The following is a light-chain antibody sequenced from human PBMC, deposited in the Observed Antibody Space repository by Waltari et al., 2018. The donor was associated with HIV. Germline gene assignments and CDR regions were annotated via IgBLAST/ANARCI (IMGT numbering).Light chain of an antibody. Sequence: SALTQPASVSGSPGQSVTISCNGSRTDVGGYKLVSWYQQQPGKAPKVIIYDVIKRSEGTSNRCSGSRSGNTASLTSSGLQAEDEADYHCCSYAGYSTWVFGGGTKLTVL. CDR2: DVI. J-gene: IGLJ3*02. CDR1: RTDVGGYKL. CDR3: CSYAGYSTWV. V-gene: IGLV2-23*02.